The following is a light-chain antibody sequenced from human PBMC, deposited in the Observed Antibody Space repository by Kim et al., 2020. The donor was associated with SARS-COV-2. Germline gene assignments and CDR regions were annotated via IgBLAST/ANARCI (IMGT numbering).Light chain of an antibody. CDR3: QQRSNWPP. J-gene: IGKJ2*01. V-gene: IGKV3-11*01. Sequence: PGESATLSCRASQSVNSYLAWYQQKPGQAPRLLIYDASNRATGIPARFSGSGSGTDFTLTISSLEPEDFAVYYCQQRSNWPPFGQGTKLEI. CDR2: DAS. CDR1: QSVNSY.